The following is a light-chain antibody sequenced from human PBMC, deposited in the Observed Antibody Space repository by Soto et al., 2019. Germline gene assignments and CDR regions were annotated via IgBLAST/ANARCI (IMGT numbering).Light chain of an antibody. CDR1: ISDIGGYNY. J-gene: IGLJ1*01. CDR2: EVS. CDR3: SSYAGITPYV. V-gene: IGLV2-14*01. Sequence: QSVLTQPASVSGSPGQSITISCTGSISDIGGYNYVSWYQQHPGKAPKLMIFEVSNRPSGVSNRFSGSKSGNTASLTISGLQAEDEADYYCSSYAGITPYVFGTGTKVTVL.